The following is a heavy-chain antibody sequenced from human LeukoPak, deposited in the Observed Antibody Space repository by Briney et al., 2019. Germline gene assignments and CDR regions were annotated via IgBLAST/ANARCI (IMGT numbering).Heavy chain of an antibody. D-gene: IGHD3-10*01. CDR1: GFTFSDYY. Sequence: GGSLRLSCAASGFTFSDYYMSWIRQAPGKGLEWVSYISSSGSTIYYADSVKGRFTISRDNAKNSLYLQMNSLRAEDTAVYYCARVRVGDYYYYYYMDVWGKGTTVTVSS. CDR3: ARVRVGDYYYYYYMDV. J-gene: IGHJ6*03. V-gene: IGHV3-11*04. CDR2: ISSSGSTI.